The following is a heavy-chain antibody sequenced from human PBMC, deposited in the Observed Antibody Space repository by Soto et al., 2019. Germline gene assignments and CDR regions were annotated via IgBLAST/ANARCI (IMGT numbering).Heavy chain of an antibody. J-gene: IGHJ4*02. D-gene: IGHD1-26*01. CDR1: GGSISSSSYY. V-gene: IGHV4-39*01. CDR3: AVGSSGFYYIY. CDR2: IYYSGST. Sequence: SETLSLTCTVSGGSISSSSYYWGWIRQPPGKGLEWIGSIYYSGSTYHNPPLKSRVTISKDTSKNQFSLKLSSVTAADTAVFYCAVGSSGFYYIYLCQGIQVTVSS.